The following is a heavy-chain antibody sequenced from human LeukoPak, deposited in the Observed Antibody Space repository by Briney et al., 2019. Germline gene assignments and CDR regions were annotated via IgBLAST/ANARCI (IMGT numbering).Heavy chain of an antibody. D-gene: IGHD3-10*01. CDR2: VSPYNGNT. CDR3: ARNGRVRRVVKDLFEY. V-gene: IGHV1-18*01. J-gene: IGHJ4*02. Sequence: ASVRVSCKTSGYTLTDYDITWVRQAPGQGLEWMGRVSPYNGNTYYSQRFQDRVIITKDTSTGTAYMDLRDLRTDDTAMYYCARNGRVRRVVKDLFEYWGQGTLVAVSS. CDR1: GYTLTDYD.